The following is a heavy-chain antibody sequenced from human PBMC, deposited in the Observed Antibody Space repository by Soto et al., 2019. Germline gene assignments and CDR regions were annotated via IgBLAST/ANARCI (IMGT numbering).Heavy chain of an antibody. CDR2: ISNSGSTI. CDR1: GFSFSSHS. Sequence: PGGSLRLSCAASGFSFSSHSMNWIRQAPGKGLEWISYISNSGSTIYYADSVKGRFTISRDNANSSLYLHMNSLRDEDMAVYYCASSVGATSDFWGQGTLVTVSS. J-gene: IGHJ4*02. V-gene: IGHV3-48*02. CDR3: ASSVGATSDF. D-gene: IGHD1-26*01.